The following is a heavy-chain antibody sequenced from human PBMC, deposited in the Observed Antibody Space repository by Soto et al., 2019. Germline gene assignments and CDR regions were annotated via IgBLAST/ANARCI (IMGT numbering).Heavy chain of an antibody. Sequence: GGSLRLSCAASGFTFSSYAMSWVRQAPGKGLEWVSDISSSGSSIYYADSVKGRFTISRDNAKNSLYLQMNSLRDEDTAVYYCARRVDYYGSGSYYSCFDYWGQGTLVTVSS. CDR2: ISSSGSSI. J-gene: IGHJ4*02. V-gene: IGHV3-48*02. D-gene: IGHD3-10*01. CDR3: ARRVDYYGSGSYYSCFDY. CDR1: GFTFSSYA.